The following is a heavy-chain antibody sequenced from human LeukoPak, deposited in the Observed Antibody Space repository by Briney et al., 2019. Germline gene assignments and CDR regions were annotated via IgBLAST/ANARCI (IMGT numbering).Heavy chain of an antibody. CDR3: ARVKAVNYYDSSGYRFDP. D-gene: IGHD3-22*01. J-gene: IGHJ5*02. CDR2: INHSGST. Sequence: SETLSLTCAVYGVSFSGYYWSWIRQPPGKGLEWIGEINHSGSTNYNPSLKSRVTISVDTSKNQFSLKLSSVTAADTAVYYCARVKAVNYYDSSGYRFDPWGQGTLVTVSS. CDR1: GVSFSGYY. V-gene: IGHV4-34*01.